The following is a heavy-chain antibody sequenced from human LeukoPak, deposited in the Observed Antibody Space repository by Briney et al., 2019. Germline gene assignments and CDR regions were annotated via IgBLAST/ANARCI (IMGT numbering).Heavy chain of an antibody. D-gene: IGHD3-10*01. CDR1: GFTFSNYG. Sequence: GGSLRLSCAASGFTFSNYGLSWVRQAPGKGLEWVSGITGSGGSTYYADSVKGRFTISRDNFKNTLYLQMNSLRAEDTAVYYCARGYGSGSRFDYWGQGTLVTVSS. V-gene: IGHV3-23*01. J-gene: IGHJ4*02. CDR3: ARGYGSGSRFDY. CDR2: ITGSGGST.